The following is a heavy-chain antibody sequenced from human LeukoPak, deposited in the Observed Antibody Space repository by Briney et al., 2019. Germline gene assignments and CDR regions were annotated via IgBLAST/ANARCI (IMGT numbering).Heavy chain of an antibody. CDR3: ARVLYDSSGYNFDY. D-gene: IGHD3-22*01. CDR1: GGSFSSYY. Sequence: SETLSLTCAVYGGSFSSYYWSWIRQPPGKGLEWIGYIYYSGSTNYNPSLKSRVTISVDTSKNQFSLKLSSVTAADTAVYYCARVLYDSSGYNFDYWGQGTLVTVSS. V-gene: IGHV4-59*01. CDR2: IYYSGST. J-gene: IGHJ4*02.